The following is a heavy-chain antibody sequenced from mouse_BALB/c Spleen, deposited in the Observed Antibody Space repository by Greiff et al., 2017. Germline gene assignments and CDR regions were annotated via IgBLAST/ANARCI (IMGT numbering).Heavy chain of an antibody. CDR3: AREGVLCLAWFAY. J-gene: IGHJ3*01. D-gene: IGHD1-1*02. CDR2: IYPGSDST. Sequence: VHLVESGAELVKPGTSVKMSCKASGYTFTSYWMHWVKQRPGQGLEWIGDIYPGSDSTNYNEKFKSKATLTVDTSSSTAYMQLSSLTSEDSAVYYCAREGVLCLAWFAYWGQGTLVTVSA. CDR1: GYTFTSYW. V-gene: IGHV1-55*01.